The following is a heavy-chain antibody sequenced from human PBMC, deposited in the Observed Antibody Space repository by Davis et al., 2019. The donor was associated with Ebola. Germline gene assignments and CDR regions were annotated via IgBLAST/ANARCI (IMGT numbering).Heavy chain of an antibody. D-gene: IGHD6-6*01. CDR3: ARRIAARLDCFDP. J-gene: IGHJ5*02. V-gene: IGHV4-39*01. Sequence: MPSETLSLTCTVSGGSISSSSYYWGWIRQPPGKGLEWIGSIFYSGNTYYNPSLKSRVTMSVDTPKNQFSLRLSSVTAADTAVYYCARRIAARLDCFDPWGQGTLVTVSS. CDR1: GGSISSSSYY. CDR2: IFYSGNT.